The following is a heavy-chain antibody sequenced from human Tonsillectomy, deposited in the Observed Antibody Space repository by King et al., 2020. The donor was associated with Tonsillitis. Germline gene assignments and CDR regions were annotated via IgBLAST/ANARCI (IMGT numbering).Heavy chain of an antibody. CDR2: IRSKANSYAT. CDR3: TRRTQDDSGGYYYY. D-gene: IGHD3-22*01. CDR1: GFTFRGSA. Sequence: EVQLVESGGGLVHPGGSLKLSCAASGFTFRGSAMHWVRQASGKGLEWVGRIRSKANSYATAYAASVKGRFPISRDDSKNTAYLQMNSLKTEDTAVYYCTRRTQDDSGGYYYYWGQGTLVTVSS. V-gene: IGHV3-73*02. J-gene: IGHJ4*02.